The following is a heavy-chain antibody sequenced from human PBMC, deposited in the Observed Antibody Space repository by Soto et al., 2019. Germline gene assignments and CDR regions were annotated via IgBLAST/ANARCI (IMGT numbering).Heavy chain of an antibody. J-gene: IGHJ6*01. CDR3: ARGGVYFSRTSCFYYYYGMDV. Sequence: GASVKVSCKASGYTFTCYGISWVRQAPGQGLEWMGWISAYNGNTNYAQKLQGRVTMTTDTSTSTAYMELRSLRYDDTAVYYCARGGVYFSRTSCFYYYYGMDVLGLGTPVTVVS. V-gene: IGHV1-18*01. D-gene: IGHD2-2*01. CDR1: GYTFTCYG. CDR2: ISAYNGNT.